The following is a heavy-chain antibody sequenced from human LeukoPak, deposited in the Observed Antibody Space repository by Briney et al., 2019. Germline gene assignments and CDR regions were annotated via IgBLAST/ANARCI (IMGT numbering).Heavy chain of an antibody. CDR3: ASCDYYDSSGYMNL. J-gene: IGHJ4*02. V-gene: IGHV1-2*02. Sequence: GASVKVSCKASGYTFTGYYMHWLRQAPGQGLEWMGWINPNSGGTNYAQKFQGRVTMTRDTSISTAYMELSRLRSDDTAVYYCASCDYYDSSGYMNLWGQGTLVTVSS. CDR2: INPNSGGT. CDR1: GYTFTGYY. D-gene: IGHD3-22*01.